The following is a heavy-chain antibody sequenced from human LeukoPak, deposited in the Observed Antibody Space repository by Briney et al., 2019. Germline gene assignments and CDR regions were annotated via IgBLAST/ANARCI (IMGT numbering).Heavy chain of an antibody. CDR3: ARDRVYAFDI. D-gene: IGHD6-13*01. V-gene: IGHV3-64*02. CDR1: GFTFSDYA. J-gene: IGHJ3*02. CDR2: ISSNGGST. Sequence: GGSLRLSCAASGFTFSDYAMHWVRQAPGKGLEYVSTISSNGGSTYYADSVKGRFTISRDNSKNTLYLQMNSLRAEDTVVYYCARDRVYAFDIWGQGTMVTVSS.